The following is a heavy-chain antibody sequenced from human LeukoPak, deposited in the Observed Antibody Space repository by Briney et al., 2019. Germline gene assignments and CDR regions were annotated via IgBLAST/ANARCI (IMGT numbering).Heavy chain of an antibody. CDR3: ARALGRGYSYGYGAFDI. Sequence: ASVKVSCKASGYTFTGYYMHWVRQAPGQGLEWMGWINPNSGGTNYAQKFQGRVTMTRDTSISTAYMELSRLRSDDTAVYYCARALGRGYSYGYGAFDIWGQGTMVTVSS. CDR1: GYTFTGYY. CDR2: INPNSGGT. J-gene: IGHJ3*02. D-gene: IGHD5-18*01. V-gene: IGHV1-2*02.